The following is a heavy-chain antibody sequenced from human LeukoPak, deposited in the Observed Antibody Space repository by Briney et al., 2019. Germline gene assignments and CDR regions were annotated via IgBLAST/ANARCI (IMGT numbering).Heavy chain of an antibody. V-gene: IGHV4-59*01. D-gene: IGHD3-3*01. Sequence: PSETLSLTCTVSGGSISSCYWSWTRQPPGKGLEWIGYIYYSGSTNYNPSLKSRVTISVDTSKNQFSLKLSSVTAADTAVYYCARSQPLDYNFWSGYYSTYYYYGMDVWGQGTTVTVSS. J-gene: IGHJ6*02. CDR3: ARSQPLDYNFWSGYYSTYYYYGMDV. CDR1: GGSISSCY. CDR2: IYYSGST.